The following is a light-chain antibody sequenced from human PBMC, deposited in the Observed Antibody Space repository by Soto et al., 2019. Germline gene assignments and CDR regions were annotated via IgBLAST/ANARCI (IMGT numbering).Light chain of an antibody. CDR1: QSISSW. CDR3: QQSYSTPRT. Sequence: GDRVTSTCRASQSISSWLAWYQQKPGKAPKLLIYAASSLQTGVPSRFSGSGSGTDFSLTISSLQPEDFSTYYCQQSYSTPRTFGQGTKVDIK. J-gene: IGKJ1*01. CDR2: AAS. V-gene: IGKV1-39*01.